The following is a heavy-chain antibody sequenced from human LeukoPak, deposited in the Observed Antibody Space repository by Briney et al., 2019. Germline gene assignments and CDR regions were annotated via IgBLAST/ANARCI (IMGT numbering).Heavy chain of an antibody. J-gene: IGHJ4*02. CDR1: GFTFSSYS. CDR2: ISGSSRTM. CDR3: ARDFGADISSWYSGFDY. Sequence: PGGSLRLSCAASGFTFSSYSMNWVRQAPGRGLEWISYISGSSRTMYYADSVKGRFTISRDDAKISLYLQMDSPRDEDTAVYYCARDFGADISSWYSGFDYWGQGTLVTVSS. V-gene: IGHV3-48*02. D-gene: IGHD6-13*01.